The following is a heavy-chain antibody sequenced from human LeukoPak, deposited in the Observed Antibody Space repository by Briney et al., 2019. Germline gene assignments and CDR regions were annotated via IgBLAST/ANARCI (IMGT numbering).Heavy chain of an antibody. D-gene: IGHD1-26*01. J-gene: IGHJ4*02. CDR1: GYTFTNYD. Sequence: GASVKVSCRASGYTFTNYDITWIRQAPGQGREWIGYITPYNGNTKYAQKLQGRVTMTTDTSTSTVYMELRSLRSDDTAVYYCAREASSGAYNDYWGQGTLVTVSS. V-gene: IGHV1-18*01. CDR3: AREASSGAYNDY. CDR2: ITPYNGNT.